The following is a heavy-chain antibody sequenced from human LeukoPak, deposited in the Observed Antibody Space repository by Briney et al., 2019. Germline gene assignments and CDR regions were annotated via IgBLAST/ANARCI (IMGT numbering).Heavy chain of an antibody. D-gene: IGHD3-22*01. Sequence: GGSLRLSCAASGFTFSSYAMHWVRQAPGKGLVWVSRIYSDGINTSYADSVKGRFTISRDNAKNTLNLQMNSLRAEDTAVYYCARDLGQYYDTSDNWFDPWGQGTLVTVSS. J-gene: IGHJ5*02. CDR1: GFTFSSYA. V-gene: IGHV3-74*01. CDR2: IYSDGINT. CDR3: ARDLGQYYDTSDNWFDP.